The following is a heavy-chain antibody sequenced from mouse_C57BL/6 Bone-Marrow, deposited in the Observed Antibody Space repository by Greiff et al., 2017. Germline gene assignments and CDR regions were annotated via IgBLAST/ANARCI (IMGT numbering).Heavy chain of an antibody. Sequence: EVQLVESGGDLVKPGGSLKLSCAASGFTFSSYGMSWVRQTPDKRLEWVATISSGGSYTNYPDSVKGRFTITRDNAKNTLYLQMSSLKSEDTAMYYCARLFPYDYDEADWGQGTLVTVSA. CDR1: GFTFSSYG. CDR2: ISSGGSYT. D-gene: IGHD2-4*01. CDR3: ARLFPYDYDEAD. V-gene: IGHV5-6*01. J-gene: IGHJ3*01.